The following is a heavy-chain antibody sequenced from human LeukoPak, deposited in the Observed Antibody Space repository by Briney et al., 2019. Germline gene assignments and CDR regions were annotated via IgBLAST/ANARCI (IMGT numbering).Heavy chain of an antibody. CDR2: IYYSGST. J-gene: IGHJ4*02. D-gene: IGHD3-22*01. Sequence: SETLSLTCTVSGGSISSGDYYWSWIRQPPGKGLEWIGYIYYSGSTYYNPSLKSRVTISVDTSKNQFSLKLSSVTAADTAVYYSARGGYVLWYDSSGYYSNWGQGTLVTVSS. CDR1: GGSISSGDYY. CDR3: ARGGYVLWYDSSGYYSN. V-gene: IGHV4-30-4*02.